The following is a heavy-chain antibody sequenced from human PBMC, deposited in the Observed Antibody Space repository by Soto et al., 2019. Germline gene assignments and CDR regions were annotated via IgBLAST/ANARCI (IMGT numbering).Heavy chain of an antibody. V-gene: IGHV3-30-3*01. CDR3: AREGVVGATRGYYFDY. J-gene: IGHJ4*02. D-gene: IGHD1-26*01. CDR1: GFTFSSYV. Sequence: QVQLVESGGGVVQPGRSLRLSCAASGFTFSSYVMHWVRQAPGKGLEWVAVVSNDGSNKYSADSVKGRFTISRDNSKNTLYLQMDSLRDEDTAMYYCAREGVVGATRGYYFDYWGQGTLVTVSS. CDR2: VSNDGSNK.